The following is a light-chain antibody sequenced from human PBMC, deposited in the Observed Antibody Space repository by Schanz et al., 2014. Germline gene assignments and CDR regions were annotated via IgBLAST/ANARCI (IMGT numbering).Light chain of an antibody. V-gene: IGKV3-20*01. CDR2: GAF. CDR1: QSISGYD. CDR3: QQYSKSPLT. Sequence: DIVLTQSPGTLSLAPGDRATLSCKASQSISGYDLAWYQQKPGQAPRLLIYGAFDRATGIPDRFSGSGSGTVFTLTISRLEPEDFAVYYCQQYSKSPLTFGGGTKVEI. J-gene: IGKJ4*01.